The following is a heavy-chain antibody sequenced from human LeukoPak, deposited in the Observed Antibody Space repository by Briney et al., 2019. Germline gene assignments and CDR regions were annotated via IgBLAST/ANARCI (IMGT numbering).Heavy chain of an antibody. CDR3: ARGMVAATNWFDP. Sequence: SETLSLTCTVSGGSISSYYWSWIRQPPGKGLEWIGYIYYSGSTDYNPSLKSRVTISVDTSKNQFSPKLSSVTAADTAVYYCARGMVAATNWFDPWGQGTLVTVSS. CDR1: GGSISSYY. CDR2: IYYSGST. D-gene: IGHD2-15*01. V-gene: IGHV4-59*01. J-gene: IGHJ5*02.